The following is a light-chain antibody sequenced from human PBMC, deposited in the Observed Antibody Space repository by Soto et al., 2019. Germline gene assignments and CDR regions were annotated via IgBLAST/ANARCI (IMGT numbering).Light chain of an antibody. CDR2: EVS. V-gene: IGLV2-8*01. CDR1: SSDVGGYNY. CDR3: SSYAGSNNSI. J-gene: IGLJ2*01. Sequence: QSALTQPPPASGSPGQSVTISCTGTSSDVGGYNYVSWYQQHPGKAPKLMIYEVSKRPSGVPDRFSGSKSGNTASLTVSGLQAEDEADYYCSSYAGSNNSIFGGGTKLTVL.